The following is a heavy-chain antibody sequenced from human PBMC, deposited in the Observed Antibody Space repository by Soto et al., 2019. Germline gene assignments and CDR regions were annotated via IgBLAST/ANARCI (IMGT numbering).Heavy chain of an antibody. CDR1: GFTFSDHL. V-gene: IGHV1-3*01. D-gene: IGHD2-8*02. J-gene: IGHJ3*01. CDR2: INPDNGNT. Sequence: QVQLVQSGAEVRKPGASVNISCRASGFTFSDHLINWVRQVPGQSLEWMGWINPDNGNTKYSQTFKGRVTISRHSSASIVYVEVSDLTSEDTAVFYCARDILAVGPRANDALDVWGQGNMVTVAS. CDR3: ARDILAVGPRANDALDV.